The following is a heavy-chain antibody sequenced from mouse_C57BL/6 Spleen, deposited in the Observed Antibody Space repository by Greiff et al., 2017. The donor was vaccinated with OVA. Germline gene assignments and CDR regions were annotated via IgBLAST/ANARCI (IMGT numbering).Heavy chain of an antibody. J-gene: IGHJ1*03. D-gene: IGHD1-1*01. CDR1: GFTFSSYT. V-gene: IGHV5-9*01. CDR2: ISGGGGNT. CDR3: ARRGDYYGDWYFDV. Sequence: EVNVVESGGGLVKPGGSLKLSCAASGFTFSSYTMSWVRQTPEKRLEWVATISGGGGNTYYPDSVKGRFTISRDNAKNTLYLQMSSLRSEDTALYYGARRGDYYGDWYFDVWGTGTTVTVSS.